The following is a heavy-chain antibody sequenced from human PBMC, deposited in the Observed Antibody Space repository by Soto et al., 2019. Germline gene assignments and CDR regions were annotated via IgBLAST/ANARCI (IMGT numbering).Heavy chain of an antibody. Sequence: PSETLCLTCAVYGGSFSGYYWSWIRQPPGKGLEWIGEINHSGSTNYNPSLKSRVTISVDTSKNQFSLKLSSVTAADTAVYYCARAVQLLSLSSDFDYWGQGTLVTVS. CDR3: ARAVQLLSLSSDFDY. CDR1: GGSFSGYY. V-gene: IGHV4-34*01. D-gene: IGHD2-2*01. J-gene: IGHJ4*02. CDR2: INHSGST.